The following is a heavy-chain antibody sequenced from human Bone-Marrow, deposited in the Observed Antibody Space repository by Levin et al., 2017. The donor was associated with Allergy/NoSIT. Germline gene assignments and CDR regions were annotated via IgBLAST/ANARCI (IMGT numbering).Heavy chain of an antibody. D-gene: IGHD1-26*01. CDR2: MNPNSGNS. Sequence: AASVKVSCKASGYTFTRYDINWVRQATGQGLEWMGWMNPNSGNSGYAQKFQGRVTMTRDTSINTAYMEVSSLRSEDTAVYYCARGDSGSYYRYWGQGTLVTVPS. V-gene: IGHV1-8*01. CDR1: GYTFTRYD. J-gene: IGHJ4*02. CDR3: ARGDSGSYYRY.